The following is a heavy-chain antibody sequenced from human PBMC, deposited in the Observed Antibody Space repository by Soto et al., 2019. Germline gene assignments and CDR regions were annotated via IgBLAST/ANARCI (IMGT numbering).Heavy chain of an antibody. CDR1: GYTFTNYY. CDR2: INPFDGSR. CDR3: SRVDPGETSPFDH. V-gene: IGHV1-46*03. D-gene: IGHD3-10*01. Sequence: GASVKVSCKASGYTFTNYYIHWVRQAPGQGLEWMGWINPFDGSRMFAQSFQGRVTMTRDTSTSTVYMEVSSLRSEDTAVYYCSRVDPGETSPFDHWGQGTLVTVSS. J-gene: IGHJ4*02.